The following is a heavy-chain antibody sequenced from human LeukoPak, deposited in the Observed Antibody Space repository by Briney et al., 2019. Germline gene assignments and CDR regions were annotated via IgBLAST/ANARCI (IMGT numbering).Heavy chain of an antibody. V-gene: IGHV3-74*01. CDR3: ARASIAVRGDY. J-gene: IGHJ4*02. Sequence: GGSLRLSCVVSGFTFSSYWMHWGRQAPGKGLVWVSRINSDGSTTSYADSVKGRFTISRDNAKNTLYLQLNSLRAEDTAVYYCARASIAVRGDYWGQGTLVTVSS. D-gene: IGHD6-6*01. CDR1: GFTFSSYW. CDR2: INSDGSTT.